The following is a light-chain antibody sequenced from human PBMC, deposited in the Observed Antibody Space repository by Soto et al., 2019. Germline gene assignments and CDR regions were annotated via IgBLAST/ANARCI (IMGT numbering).Light chain of an antibody. CDR3: QQYRSSPAT. CDR2: GAS. Sequence: EIVLTQSPGTLSLSPGERATLSCRASQSVSSSYLAWYQQKPGQAPRLLIYGASSRATGIPDRFSGSGSGTDFTLTISRLEPDDCAVYYCQQYRSSPATVGQGTKLEIK. CDR1: QSVSSSY. V-gene: IGKV3-20*01. J-gene: IGKJ1*01.